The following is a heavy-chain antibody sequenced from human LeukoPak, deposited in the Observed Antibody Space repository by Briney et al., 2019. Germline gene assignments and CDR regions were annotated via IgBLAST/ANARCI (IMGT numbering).Heavy chain of an antibody. D-gene: IGHD2-8*01. Sequence: GSLRLSRGTSGFTFGGFTMHWVRQASGKGLEWVGRIRSKTDSYATSYAASVKGRFTISRDDSKNTAYLQMNSLEIEDTAVYFCAGHGTFTNYYYTMDVWGQGTTVTVSS. V-gene: IGHV3-73*01. CDR2: IRSKTDSYAT. J-gene: IGHJ6*02. CDR1: GFTFGGFT. CDR3: AGHGTFTNYYYTMDV.